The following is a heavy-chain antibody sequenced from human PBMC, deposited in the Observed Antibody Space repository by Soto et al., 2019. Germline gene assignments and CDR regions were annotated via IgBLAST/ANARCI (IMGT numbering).Heavy chain of an antibody. J-gene: IGHJ6*02. D-gene: IGHD2-8*01. Sequence: VGFLRLSCAASGFTFSSYGMHWVRQAPGKGLEWVAVISYDGSNKYYADSVKGRFTISRDNSKNTLYLPMNRLRAEDTAVHHCAKYRRSIVLMVYSRPSFGMDACGQGTTVT. CDR1: GFTFSSYG. CDR2: ISYDGSNK. CDR3: AKYRRSIVLMVYSRPSFGMDA. V-gene: IGHV3-30*18.